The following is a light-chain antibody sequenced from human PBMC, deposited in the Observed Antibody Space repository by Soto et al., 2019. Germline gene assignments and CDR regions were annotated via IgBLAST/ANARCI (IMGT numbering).Light chain of an antibody. CDR1: QSVSSSY. J-gene: IGKJ1*01. V-gene: IGKV3-20*01. CDR2: GTS. CDR3: HQYSGSPTWT. Sequence: EIVLTQSPGTLSLSPGERATLSCRASQSVSSSYLAWYQQKPGQAPRLLIYGTSSRATGIPDRFSGSGSGTDFSLTISRLEPDDFAVYYCHQYSGSPTWTFGQGTKVEIK.